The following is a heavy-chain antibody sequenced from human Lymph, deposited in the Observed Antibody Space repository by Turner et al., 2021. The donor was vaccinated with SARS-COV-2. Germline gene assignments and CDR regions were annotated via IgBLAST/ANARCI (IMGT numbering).Heavy chain of an antibody. D-gene: IGHD3-10*01. J-gene: IGHJ6*02. Sequence: QVQLVESGGGVVQPGRSLRLSCAASGFTFSTYAMDWVRQAPGKGLEWVVVISYDGSNKYYADSVKGRFTISRDNSKNTLYLQMNSLRAEDTAVYYCARYASGGYFYYGMDVWGQGTTVTVSS. CDR3: ARYASGGYFYYGMDV. CDR2: ISYDGSNK. CDR1: GFTFSTYA. V-gene: IGHV3-30*04.